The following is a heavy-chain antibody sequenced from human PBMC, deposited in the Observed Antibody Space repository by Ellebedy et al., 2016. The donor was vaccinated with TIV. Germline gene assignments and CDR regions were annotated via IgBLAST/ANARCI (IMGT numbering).Heavy chain of an antibody. CDR1: SGSISSYF. V-gene: IGHV4-59*01. D-gene: IGHD3-10*01. J-gene: IGHJ3*02. CDR3: ARDETSMAREVAAAFDI. Sequence: SETLSLTCSVSSGSISSYFWSWIRQSPGKGLEWIGHIYHSGSTDFNPSLKSRVTISVDMSKNQFSLKLNSVTAADTAMYYCARDETSMAREVAAAFDIWGQGTMVTVSS. CDR2: IYHSGST.